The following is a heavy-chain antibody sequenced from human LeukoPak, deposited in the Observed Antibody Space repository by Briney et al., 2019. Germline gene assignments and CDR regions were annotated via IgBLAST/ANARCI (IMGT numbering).Heavy chain of an antibody. CDR2: ISSNGGNT. V-gene: IGHV3-64D*09. CDR3: VKDAGGYYDGSGYFDY. J-gene: IGHJ4*02. Sequence: GGSLRLSCSASGFTFSSYTMHWVRQAPGKGLEYVSGISSNGGNTYYADSVKGRFTISKDNSKNTLYLQMSSLRAEDTAVYYCVKDAGGYYDGSGYFDYWGQGTLVTVSS. CDR1: GFTFSSYT. D-gene: IGHD3-22*01.